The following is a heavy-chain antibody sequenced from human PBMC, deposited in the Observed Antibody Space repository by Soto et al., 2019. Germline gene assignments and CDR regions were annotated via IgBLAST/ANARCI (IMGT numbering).Heavy chain of an antibody. CDR3: ARVGDYGGNRRQYFQH. CDR2: IWYDGSNK. CDR1: GFTFSSYG. J-gene: IGHJ1*01. D-gene: IGHD4-17*01. Sequence: GGSLRLSCAASGFTFSSYGMHWVRQAPGKGLEWVAVIWYDGSNKYYADSVKGRFTISRDNSKNTLYLQMNSLRAEDTAVYYCARVGDYGGNRRQYFQHWGQGTLVTVSS. V-gene: IGHV3-33*01.